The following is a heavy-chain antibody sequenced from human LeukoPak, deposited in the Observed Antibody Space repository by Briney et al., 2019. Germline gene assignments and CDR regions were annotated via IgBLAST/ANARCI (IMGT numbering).Heavy chain of an antibody. Sequence: SETLSLTCTVSGGSISSYYWSWIRQPPGKGLEWIGYIYTSGSTNYNPSLKSRVTISVDTSKNQFSLKLSSVTAADTAVYYCARHARYGGTTSLYYFYMDVWGKGTTVTVSS. CDR2: IYTSGST. D-gene: IGHD1-1*01. J-gene: IGHJ6*03. V-gene: IGHV4-4*09. CDR1: GGSISSYY. CDR3: ARHARYGGTTSLYYFYMDV.